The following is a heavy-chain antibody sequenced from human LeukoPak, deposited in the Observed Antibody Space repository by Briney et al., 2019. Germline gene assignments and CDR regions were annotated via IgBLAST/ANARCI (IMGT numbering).Heavy chain of an antibody. D-gene: IGHD2-2*01. J-gene: IGHJ2*01. Sequence: GASVKVSCKVSGYTLTELSMHWVRQAPGKGLEWMGGFDPEDGETIYAQKFQGRVTMTEDTSTDTAYMELSSLRSEDTAVYYCATRCSSTSCTPFSYWYFDLWGRGTLVTVSS. CDR2: FDPEDGET. V-gene: IGHV1-24*01. CDR1: GYTLTELS. CDR3: ATRCSSTSCTPFSYWYFDL.